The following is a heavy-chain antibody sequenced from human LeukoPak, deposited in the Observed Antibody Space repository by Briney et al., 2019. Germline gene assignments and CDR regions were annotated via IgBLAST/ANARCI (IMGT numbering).Heavy chain of an antibody. V-gene: IGHV1-69*13. CDR2: IIPIFGTT. D-gene: IGHD2-2*01. J-gene: IGHJ5*02. Sequence: GASVKVSCKASGYTFTSYGISWVRQAPGQGLEWMGGIIPIFGTTSYVQKFQGRVTINADESTSTAYMELSSLRSEDTAVYYCAGVVTPKYCSSTSCYWKGWFDPWGQGTLVTVSS. CDR3: AGVVTPKYCSSTSCYWKGWFDP. CDR1: GYTFTSYG.